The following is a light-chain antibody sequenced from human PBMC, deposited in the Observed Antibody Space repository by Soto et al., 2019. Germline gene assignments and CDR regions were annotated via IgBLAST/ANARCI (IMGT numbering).Light chain of an antibody. Sequence: EIVMTQSPATLSVSPGERATLSCRASQSVSSNLAWYQQKPGQAPRLLIYGASSRATGLPDRFSGSGSGTDFTLTISRLEPEDFAVYYCQQYGSSPPTTFGGGTKV. CDR3: QQYGSSPPTT. CDR2: GAS. CDR1: QSVSSN. J-gene: IGKJ4*01. V-gene: IGKV3-20*01.